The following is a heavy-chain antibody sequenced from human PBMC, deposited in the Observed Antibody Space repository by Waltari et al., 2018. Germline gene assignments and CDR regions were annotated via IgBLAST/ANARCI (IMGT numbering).Heavy chain of an antibody. V-gene: IGHV3-30*18. CDR2: ISFDGSDK. J-gene: IGHJ3*01. D-gene: IGHD1-26*01. CDR1: GFSFSSFV. CDR3: AKGERAFDV. Sequence: QVQLVESGGGVVQPGRSLRLSFAASGFSFSSFVMHWVRQARGEGLEWLTIISFDGSDKYYADSVRGRFTISRDNSKNMVFLQINSLRPEDTAVYYCAKGERAFDVWGQGTMVTVSS.